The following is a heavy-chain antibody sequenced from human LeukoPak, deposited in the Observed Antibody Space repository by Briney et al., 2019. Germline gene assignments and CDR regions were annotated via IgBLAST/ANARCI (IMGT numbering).Heavy chain of an antibody. CDR2: ISGSGGST. D-gene: IGHD1-26*01. V-gene: IGHV3-23*01. Sequence: GGSLRLSCAASGFTFSSYAMSWVRQAPGKGLEWVSGISGSGGSTYYADSVKGRFTISRDNSKNTLYLQMKSLRAEDTAVYYCAKNPISGSYGKNLLLNYYFDYWGQGTLVTVSS. CDR1: GFTFSSYA. CDR3: AKNPISGSYGKNLLLNYYFDY. J-gene: IGHJ4*02.